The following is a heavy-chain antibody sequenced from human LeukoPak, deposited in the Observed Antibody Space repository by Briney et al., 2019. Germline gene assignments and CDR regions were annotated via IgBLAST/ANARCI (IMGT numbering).Heavy chain of an antibody. CDR1: GFTFTSFW. V-gene: IGHV3-74*01. D-gene: IGHD3-3*01. J-gene: IGHJ4*02. CDR2: IHSDGSST. CDR3: AKGGDFWSGYYSGVSFDY. Sequence: GGSLRLSCAASGFTFTSFWMHWVRQVPGKGLVWVSHIHSDGSSTSYADSVKGRFTISRDNAKNTVYLQMNSLRAEDTAVYYCAKGGDFWSGYYSGVSFDYWGQGTLVTVSS.